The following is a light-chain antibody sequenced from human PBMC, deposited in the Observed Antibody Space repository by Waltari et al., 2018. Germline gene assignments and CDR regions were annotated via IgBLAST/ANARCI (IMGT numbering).Light chain of an antibody. Sequence: DFQITQSPSTLYASVGDRITITYRASHSITIWLAWDQQKPGEAPKLLIFRASSLESGVPSRFSGSGSGTEFTLTISSLKPDDFATYYCQQYNTYTWTFGQGTKVEIK. CDR1: HSITIW. V-gene: IGKV1-5*03. CDR3: QQYNTYTWT. J-gene: IGKJ1*01. CDR2: RAS.